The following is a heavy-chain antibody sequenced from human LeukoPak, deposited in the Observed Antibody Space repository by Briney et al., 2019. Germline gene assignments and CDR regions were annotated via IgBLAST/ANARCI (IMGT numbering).Heavy chain of an antibody. J-gene: IGHJ4*02. Sequence: SVKVSCKASGGTFSSYAISWVRQALGQGLEWMGRIIPIFGTANYAQKLQGRVTITTDESTSTAYMELSSLRSEDTAVYYCARGIGYGYGLFDYWGQGTLVTVSS. D-gene: IGHD5-18*01. CDR1: GGTFSSYA. V-gene: IGHV1-69*05. CDR2: IIPIFGTA. CDR3: ARGIGYGYGLFDY.